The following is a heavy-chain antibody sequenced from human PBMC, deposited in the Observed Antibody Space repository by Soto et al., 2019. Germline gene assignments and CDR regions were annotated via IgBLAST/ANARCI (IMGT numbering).Heavy chain of an antibody. J-gene: IGHJ4*02. V-gene: IGHV3-7*05. D-gene: IGHD3-3*01. CDR2: IKQDGSEK. CDR1: GFTFSSYW. Sequence: PGGSLRLSCAASGFTFSSYWMSWVRQAPGKGLEWVANIKQDGSEKYYVDSVKGRFTISRDNAKNSLYLQMNSLRAEDTAVYYCARDGWSVSDFWSGYYPTAYFDYWGQGTLVTVSS. CDR3: ARDGWSVSDFWSGYYPTAYFDY.